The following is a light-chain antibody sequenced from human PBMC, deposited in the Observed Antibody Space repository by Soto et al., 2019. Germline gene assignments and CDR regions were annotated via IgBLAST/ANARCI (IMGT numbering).Light chain of an antibody. CDR1: STDFVSYNR. CDR3: ASLTTTSFV. CDR2: EVS. V-gene: IGLV2-18*02. Sequence: QSVLTQPPSVSGSPGQSVTISCTGTSTDFVSYNRVSWYQQPPGTAPKLMISEVSNRPSGVSDRFSGSKSGNTASLTISGLQAEDEADYYCASLTTTSFVFGTGTKVTVL. J-gene: IGLJ1*01.